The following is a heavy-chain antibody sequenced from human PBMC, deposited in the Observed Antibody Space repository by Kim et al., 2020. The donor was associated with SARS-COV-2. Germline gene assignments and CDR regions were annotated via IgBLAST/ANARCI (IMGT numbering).Heavy chain of an antibody. J-gene: IGHJ3*02. D-gene: IGHD3-22*01. V-gene: IGHV3-7*01. CDR1: GFTFSSYG. CDR3: ARGVNFAFDI. Sequence: GGSLRLSCAASGFTFSSYGMNWVRQAPGKDLEWLANINNDGGAKYYVDSVKGRFTISRDNAKNSLYLQMNSLRAEDTAVYFCARGVNFAFDIWGQGTMVTVSS. CDR2: INNDGGAK.